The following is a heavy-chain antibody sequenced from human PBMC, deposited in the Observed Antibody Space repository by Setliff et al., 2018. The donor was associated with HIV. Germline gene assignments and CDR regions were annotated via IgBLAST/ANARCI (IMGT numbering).Heavy chain of an antibody. CDR2: ITTYNGNP. V-gene: IGHV1-18*01. CDR3: ARGHHFYWYFDL. Sequence: ASVKVSCKASGYSFTSYGISWVSQAPGQGLEWMGSITTYNGNPNYAQRFQGRVTMTTDTSTSPAYMELRNLISDDTAVYYCARGHHFYWYFDLWGPGTLVTVSS. CDR1: GYSFTSYG. J-gene: IGHJ2*01.